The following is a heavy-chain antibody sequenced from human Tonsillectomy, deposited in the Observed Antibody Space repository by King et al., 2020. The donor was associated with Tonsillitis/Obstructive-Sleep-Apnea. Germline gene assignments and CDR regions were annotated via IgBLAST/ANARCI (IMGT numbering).Heavy chain of an antibody. CDR2: IYPGDSDT. J-gene: IGHJ6*03. D-gene: IGHD6-13*01. V-gene: IGHV5-51*01. CDR1: GYNFTSYW. CDR3: ARHVSMAAADHHYYYLYYMDV. Sequence: QLVQSGAEVKKPGQSLKISCKGSGYNFTSYWIGWVRQMPGKGLEWMGLIYPGDSDTRYSPSFQGQVTISADKSNSTAYLQWSSLKASDTAMYYCARHVSMAAADHHYYYLYYMDVWGKGTTVTVSS.